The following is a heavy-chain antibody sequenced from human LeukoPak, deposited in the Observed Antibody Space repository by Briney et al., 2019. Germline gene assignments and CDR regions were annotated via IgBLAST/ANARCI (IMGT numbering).Heavy chain of an antibody. Sequence: ASVKVSCKASGGTFSSYAISWVRQAPGQGLEWMGGIIPIFGTANYAQKFQGRVTMTTDTSTSTAYMELRSLRSDDTAVYYCARGIAVEFYYYMDVWGKGTTVTVSS. CDR2: IIPIFGTA. CDR3: ARGIAVEFYYYMDV. CDR1: GGTFSSYA. V-gene: IGHV1-69*05. J-gene: IGHJ6*03. D-gene: IGHD6-19*01.